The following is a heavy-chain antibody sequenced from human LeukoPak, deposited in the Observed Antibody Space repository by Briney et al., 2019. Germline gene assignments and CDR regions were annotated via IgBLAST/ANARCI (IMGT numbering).Heavy chain of an antibody. Sequence: ASVKVSCRASGYTFTSYDINWLRQAPGQGLEWMGWMNPNSGNTGYAQKFQGRVTMTRNTSISTAYMELSSLRSEDTAVHYCARPLLRFLEGGFDYWGQGTLVTVSS. CDR3: ARPLLRFLEGGFDY. CDR2: MNPNSGNT. CDR1: GYTFTSYD. V-gene: IGHV1-8*01. J-gene: IGHJ4*02. D-gene: IGHD3-3*01.